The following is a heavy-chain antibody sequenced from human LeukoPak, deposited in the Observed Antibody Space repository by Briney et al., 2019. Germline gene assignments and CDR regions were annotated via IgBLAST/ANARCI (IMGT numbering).Heavy chain of an antibody. V-gene: IGHV4-39*01. J-gene: IGHJ4*02. D-gene: IGHD5-18*01. CDR2: IYYSKNT. CDR3: VSPRGFSYGYFDY. CDR1: GGSISSSSAY. Sequence: SETLSLTCTVSGGSISSSSAYWGWIRQPPGKGLEWIGSIYYSKNTYYNPSLKSRVTISADTSKNQFSLTLGSVSATDTAVYYCVSPRGFSYGYFDYWGQGTLVTASS.